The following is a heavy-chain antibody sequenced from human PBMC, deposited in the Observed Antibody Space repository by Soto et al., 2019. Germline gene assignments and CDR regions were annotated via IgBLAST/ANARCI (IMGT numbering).Heavy chain of an antibody. CDR2: IIPIFGTA. J-gene: IGHJ6*02. Sequence: QVQLVQSGAEVKNPGSSVKVSCNASGGTFSSYAISWVRQAPGQGLEWMGGIIPIFGTANYAQKFQGRVTXTXXXSXGTAYMELSSLRSEDTAVYYCARHVPAAGYYYGMDVWGQGTTVTVSS. CDR1: GGTFSSYA. D-gene: IGHD2-2*01. V-gene: IGHV1-69*05. CDR3: ARHVPAAGYYYGMDV.